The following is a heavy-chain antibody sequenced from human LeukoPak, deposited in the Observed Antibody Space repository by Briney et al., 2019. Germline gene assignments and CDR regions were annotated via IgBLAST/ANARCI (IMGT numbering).Heavy chain of an antibody. Sequence: GGSLRLSCAASGFTFSSYAMHWVRQAPGKGLEWVAVISYDGSNKYYADSVKGRFTISRDNSKNTLYLQMNSLRAEDTAVYYCARARDGYTAGAFDIWGQGTMVTVSS. CDR3: ARARDGYTAGAFDI. D-gene: IGHD5-24*01. V-gene: IGHV3-30-3*01. CDR2: ISYDGSNK. J-gene: IGHJ3*02. CDR1: GFTFSSYA.